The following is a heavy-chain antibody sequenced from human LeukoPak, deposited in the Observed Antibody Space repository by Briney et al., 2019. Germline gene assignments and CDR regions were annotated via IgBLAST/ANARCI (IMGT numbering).Heavy chain of an antibody. CDR2: IYSGGST. V-gene: IGHV3-66*02. CDR3: AIEPGIAAPGKDY. Sequence: GGSLRLSCAASGFAVSSNYMSWVRQAPGKGLEWVSVIYSGGSTYYADSVKGRFTISRDNSKNTLYLQVNSLRVEDTAVYYCAIEPGIAAPGKDYWGQGTLVTVSS. D-gene: IGHD6-13*01. CDR1: GFAVSSNY. J-gene: IGHJ4*02.